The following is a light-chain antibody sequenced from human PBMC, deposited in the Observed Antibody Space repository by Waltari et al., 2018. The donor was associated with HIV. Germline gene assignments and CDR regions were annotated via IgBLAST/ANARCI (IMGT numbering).Light chain of an antibody. CDR3: SSYTSITLI. CDR1: GSDIGGYNY. Sequence: QSALTQPASVSGSPGQSTTLSCTGSGSDIGGYNYVSWYQHYPGKAPKLTIYDVSRRPSVVSNRFSGSKSGNTASLTISGLRAEDEADYYCSSYTSITLIFGGGTKLTVL. V-gene: IGLV2-14*03. CDR2: DVS. J-gene: IGLJ2*01.